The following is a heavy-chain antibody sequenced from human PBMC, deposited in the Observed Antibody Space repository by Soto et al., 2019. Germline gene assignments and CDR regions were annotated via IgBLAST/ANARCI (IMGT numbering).Heavy chain of an antibody. D-gene: IGHD3-10*01. V-gene: IGHV3-23*01. CDR1: GFSFSSYA. CDR2: ISGSGGST. J-gene: IGHJ3*02. Sequence: EVPLLESGGGLVQPGGSLRLSCAASGFSFSSYAMSWVRQAPGNGLEWVSAISGSGGSTYYAYSVKGRFTISRDNSKNTLDLQMNSLRAEDTAVYYSVKDRDVSYYGSGPPFDIWGQGTMVTVSS. CDR3: VKDRDVSYYGSGPPFDI.